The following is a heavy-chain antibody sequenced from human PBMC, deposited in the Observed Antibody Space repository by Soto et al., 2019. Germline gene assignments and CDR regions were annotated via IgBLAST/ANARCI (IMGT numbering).Heavy chain of an antibody. D-gene: IGHD1-1*01. CDR2: INHSGST. CDR3: ARGKRWKANANYYYYGMDV. CDR1: GGSFSGYY. V-gene: IGHV4-34*01. J-gene: IGHJ6*02. Sequence: KTSETLSLTCAVYGGSFSGYYWSWIRQPPGKGLEWIGEINHSGSTNYNPSLKSRVTISVDTSKNQFSLKLSSVTAADTAVYYCARGKRWKANANYYYYGMDVWGQGTTVTVSS.